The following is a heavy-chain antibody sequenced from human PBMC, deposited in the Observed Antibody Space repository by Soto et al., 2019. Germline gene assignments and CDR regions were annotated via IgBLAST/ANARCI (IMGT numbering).Heavy chain of an antibody. CDR3: SKEGAYSRHFDY. V-gene: IGHV3-23*01. J-gene: IGHJ4*02. D-gene: IGHD4-4*01. CDR2: ISGSGGST. CDR1: GFTFSSYA. Sequence: EVQLLESGGGLVQPGGSLRLSCAASGFTFSSYAMSWVRQAPGKGLEWVSAISGSGGSTYYADSVKGRFTISRDNSKNTLYLHMNSLRAEDTAVYYCSKEGAYSRHFDYWGQGTLVTVSS.